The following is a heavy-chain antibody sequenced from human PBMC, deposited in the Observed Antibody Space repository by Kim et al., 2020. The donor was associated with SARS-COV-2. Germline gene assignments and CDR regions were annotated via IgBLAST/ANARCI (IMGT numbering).Heavy chain of an antibody. CDR1: GFTFSSYA. CDR3: AKNYDFWSGYFPAPGDYGMDV. CDR2: IYSGGSST. D-gene: IGHD3-3*01. J-gene: IGHJ6*02. Sequence: GGSLRLSCAASGFTFSSYAMSWVRQAPGKGLEWVSVIYSGGSSTYYADSVKGRFTISRDNSKNTLYLQMNSLRAEDTAVYYCAKNYDFWSGYFPAPGDYGMDVWGQGTTVTVSS. V-gene: IGHV3-23*03.